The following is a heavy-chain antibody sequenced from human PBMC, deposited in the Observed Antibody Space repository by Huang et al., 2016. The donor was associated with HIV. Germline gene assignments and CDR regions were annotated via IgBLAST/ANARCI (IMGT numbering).Heavy chain of an antibody. CDR1: GYIFTDSY. CDR2: GNPKSGGT. D-gene: IGHD3-16*02. CDR3: AKDVVGGLIIRFDP. Sequence: QVQLVQSGAEVKKPGASVKVSCRTSGYIFTDSYIHWVRQAPGQGLEWRGLGNPKSGGTNQAQRVQGRRHRNTDASTSEVYRERANLRSDDTAVYYCAKDVVGGLIIRFDPWGQGTLVTVSS. J-gene: IGHJ5*02. V-gene: IGHV1-2*06.